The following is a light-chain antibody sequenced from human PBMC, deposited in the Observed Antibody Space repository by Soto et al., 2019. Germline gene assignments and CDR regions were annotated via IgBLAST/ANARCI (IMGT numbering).Light chain of an antibody. V-gene: IGKV1-5*01. CDR2: DAS. Sequence: SRMDQSPSTLTASVGDRVTITCWASQSISSWLAWYQQKPGKAPKLLIYDASNLESGVPARFSGSGSGTEFTLTISSLQPDDFATYYCQQYNSYPITFGQGTRLEIK. CDR1: QSISSW. CDR3: QQYNSYPIT. J-gene: IGKJ5*01.